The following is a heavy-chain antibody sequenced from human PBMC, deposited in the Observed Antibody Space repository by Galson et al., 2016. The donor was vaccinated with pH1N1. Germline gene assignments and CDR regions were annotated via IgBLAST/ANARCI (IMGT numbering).Heavy chain of an antibody. CDR2: MNQDGNKE. V-gene: IGHV3-7*01. D-gene: IGHD1-26*01. CDR3: VRAVGRAEAH. Sequence: SLRLSCAASGFTLSSYWMSWVRQAPGKGLEWVANMNQDGNKEYYVDSVKGRFIISRDYSKNSLYLQMNSLRAEDTAMYYRVRAVGRAEAHWGQGTLVTVSS. CDR1: GFTLSSYW. J-gene: IGHJ4*02.